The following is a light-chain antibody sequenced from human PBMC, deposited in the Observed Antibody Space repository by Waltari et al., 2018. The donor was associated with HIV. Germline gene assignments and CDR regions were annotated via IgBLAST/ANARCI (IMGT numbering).Light chain of an antibody. J-gene: IGLJ1*01. CDR2: KNI. CDR1: SSHIGNDN. Sequence: QSVLTQPPSASGTPGQRVTISRSGSSSHIGNDNVYWYQQLPGTTPKLLIYKNIQRPSGVPDRFAGSKSGTSAYLAISGLRSEDEADYYCVGWDASLSAYVFGAGTKVTVL. CDR3: VGWDASLSAYV. V-gene: IGLV1-47*01.